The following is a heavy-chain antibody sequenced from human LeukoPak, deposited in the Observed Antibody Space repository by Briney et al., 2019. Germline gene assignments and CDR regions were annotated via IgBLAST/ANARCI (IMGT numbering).Heavy chain of an antibody. J-gene: IGHJ4*02. CDR1: GYTFTSYG. Sequence: ASVKVSFKASGYTFTSYGISWVRQAPGQGRDWMGWISSYNGNTNYAQKLQGRVTMTTDRSTKTTYIYLRSSRSDETAAYYCARVHHPHDILTGLPHYWRQPNLVSVS. D-gene: IGHD3-9*01. V-gene: IGHV1-18*04. CDR2: ISSYNGNT. CDR3: ARVHHPHDILTGLPHY.